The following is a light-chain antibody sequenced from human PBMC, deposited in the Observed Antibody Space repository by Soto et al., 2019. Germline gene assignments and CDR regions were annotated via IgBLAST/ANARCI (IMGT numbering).Light chain of an antibody. J-gene: IGKJ5*01. Sequence: DIQMTQSPASLSAPVGDRVTITCQASQGITNFLNWYQQKPGKAPKLLIYDASNLETGVPSRCSGSGSETDFAFTISSLQPEDIATYYCQQYDSLPITFGQGTRLEIK. CDR2: DAS. CDR3: QQYDSLPIT. CDR1: QGITNF. V-gene: IGKV1-33*01.